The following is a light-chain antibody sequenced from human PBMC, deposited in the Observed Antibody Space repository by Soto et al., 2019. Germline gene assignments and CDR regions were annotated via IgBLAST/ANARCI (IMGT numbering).Light chain of an antibody. V-gene: IGKV1-12*01. CDR2: GAS. CDR3: QQASSFPPT. J-gene: IGKJ4*01. Sequence: DIQTTQSPSSVSASVGASVTITCQASQVISSWLAWYQVKPGKAPQLLIYGASNPESGVPSRFCARVSGSLFTLTINLLQPEDLAKYYCQQASSFPPTFGGGT. CDR1: QVISSW.